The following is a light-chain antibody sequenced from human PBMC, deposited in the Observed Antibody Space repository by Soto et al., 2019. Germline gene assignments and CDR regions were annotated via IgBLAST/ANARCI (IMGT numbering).Light chain of an antibody. J-gene: IGLJ3*02. CDR2: EVT. CDR3: SSFTSTNTWV. CDR1: SNDVGGYNH. Sequence: QSVLTQPASVSGSPGQSITISCTGTSNDVGGYNHVSWYQQHPGKAPKVVISEVTNRPSGVSNRFSGSKSGNTASLTISGLQAGDEADYYCSSFTSTNTWVFGGGTKVTVL. V-gene: IGLV2-14*01.